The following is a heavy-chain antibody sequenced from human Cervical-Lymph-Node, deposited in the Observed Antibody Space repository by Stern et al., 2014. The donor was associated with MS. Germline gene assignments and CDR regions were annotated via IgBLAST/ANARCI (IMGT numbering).Heavy chain of an antibody. D-gene: IGHD6-6*01. V-gene: IGHV7-4-1*02. CDR1: GYNLTTYA. CDR2: INTKTGNP. CDR3: ATWGAGSSPPLFY. J-gene: IGHJ4*02. Sequence: VHLVESGSELKKPGASVKVSCKASGYNLTTYAINWVRQAPGQGLEWMGWINTKTGNPTFAQGFTGRVVFSLDTSIKTAYLQLSGLKAEDSAVYYCATWGAGSSPPLFYWGQGTLVTGSS.